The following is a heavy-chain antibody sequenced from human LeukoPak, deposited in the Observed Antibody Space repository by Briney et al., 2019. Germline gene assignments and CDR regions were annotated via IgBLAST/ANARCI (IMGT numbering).Heavy chain of an antibody. CDR1: GFTFSSYW. J-gene: IGHJ3*01. D-gene: IGHD5-24*01. CDR3: AREYNAGDALDV. V-gene: IGHV3-7*03. Sequence: GGSLRLSFAASGFTFSSYWMSWVRQAPGKGLEWVANIKQDGSEKYYVDSVKGRFTISRDSSKNTLYLQMNSLRAEDTAIYYCAREYNAGDALDVWGQGTPVTVSS. CDR2: IKQDGSEK.